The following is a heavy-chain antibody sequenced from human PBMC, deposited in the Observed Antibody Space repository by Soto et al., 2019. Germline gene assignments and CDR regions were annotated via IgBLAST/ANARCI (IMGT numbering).Heavy chain of an antibody. V-gene: IGHV4-61*01. CDR3: ARVYGSGSYYKPSPLCMAV. CDR2: IYYSGST. J-gene: IGHJ6*02. D-gene: IGHD3-10*01. Sequence: SETLSLTCTVSGGSVSSGSYYWSWIRQPPGKGLEWIGYIYYSGSTNYNPSLKSRVTISVDTSKNQFSLKLSSVTAADTAVYYCARVYGSGSYYKPSPLCMAVWGQGTTVTVSS. CDR1: GGSVSSGSYY.